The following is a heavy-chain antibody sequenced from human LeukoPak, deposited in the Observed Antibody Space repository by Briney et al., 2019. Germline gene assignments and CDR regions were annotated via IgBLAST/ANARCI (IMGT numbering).Heavy chain of an antibody. CDR3: AKDLGGRGQWLVLDY. CDR2: ISGSGGST. D-gene: IGHD6-19*01. J-gene: IGHJ4*02. Sequence: GGSLRLSCAAPGFTFRRYALSWVRQAPGTGLERVSAISGSGGSTYSADSVKGRFTISRDNSKNTLYLQTNSLRAEDTAVYYCAKDLGGRGQWLVLDYWGQGTLVTVSS. CDR1: GFTFRRYA. V-gene: IGHV3-23*01.